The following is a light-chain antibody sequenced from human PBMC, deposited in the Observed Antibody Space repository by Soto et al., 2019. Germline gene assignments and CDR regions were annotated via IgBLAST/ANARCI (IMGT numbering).Light chain of an antibody. CDR3: QQYGSSPLT. Sequence: ELVLTQSPGTLSLSPGESATLSCRASQSVSSSYLAWSQQKPVQAPRLLIYGASSRATGIPDRFSGSGSGTEFTLTISRLEPEDFAVYYCQQYGSSPLTFGGGTTVEIK. V-gene: IGKV3-20*01. CDR2: GAS. CDR1: QSVSSSY. J-gene: IGKJ4*01.